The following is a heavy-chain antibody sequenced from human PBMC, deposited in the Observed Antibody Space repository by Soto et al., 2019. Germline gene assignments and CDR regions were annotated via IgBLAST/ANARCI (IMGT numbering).Heavy chain of an antibody. D-gene: IGHD3-10*01. Sequence: GGSLRLSCAAFAFTFSNYDVVWVLQAPGKGLEYISAITSHGHITYYADSVKGRFTISRDNSKNTLYLQMNSLKTEDTAVYYCTPHPITMVRADYWGQGILVTGSS. J-gene: IGHJ4*02. CDR3: TPHPITMVRADY. V-gene: IGHV3-64*04. CDR2: ITSHGHIT. CDR1: AFTFSNYD.